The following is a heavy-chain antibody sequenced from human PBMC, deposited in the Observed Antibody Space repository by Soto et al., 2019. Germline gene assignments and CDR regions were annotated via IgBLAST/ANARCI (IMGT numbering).Heavy chain of an antibody. CDR3: AKEVTMVRGVISDWFDP. CDR2: ISGSGGST. CDR1: GFTFSSYA. D-gene: IGHD3-10*01. V-gene: IGHV3-23*01. Sequence: PGGSLRLSCAASGFTFSSYAMSWVRQAPGKGLEWVSAISGSGGSTYYADSVKGRFTISRDNSKNTLYLQMNSLRAEDTAVYYCAKEVTMVRGVISDWFDPWGQGTLVTVSS. J-gene: IGHJ5*02.